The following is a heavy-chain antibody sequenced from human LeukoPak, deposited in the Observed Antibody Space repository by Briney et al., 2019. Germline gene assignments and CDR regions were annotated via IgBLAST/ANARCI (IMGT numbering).Heavy chain of an antibody. CDR1: GYTFTGYY. CDR3: ARVKDDYVWGSYSY. J-gene: IGHJ4*02. Sequence: ASVKVSCKASGYTFTGYYMHWVRQAPGQGLEWMGRINPNSGGTNYAQEFQGRVTMTRDTSISTAYMELSRLRSDDTAVYYCARVKDDYVWGSYSYWGQGTLVTVSS. CDR2: INPNSGGT. V-gene: IGHV1-2*06. D-gene: IGHD3-16*01.